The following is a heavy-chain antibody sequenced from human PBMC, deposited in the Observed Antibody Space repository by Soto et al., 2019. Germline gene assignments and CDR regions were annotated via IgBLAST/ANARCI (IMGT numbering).Heavy chain of an antibody. CDR2: IWYDGSNK. V-gene: IGHV3-33*01. J-gene: IGHJ4*02. CDR3: ARDKDYGGLPSFDY. Sequence: QVQLVESGGGVVQPGRSLRLSCAASGFTFSSYGMHWVRQAPGKGLEWVAVIWYDGSNKYYADSVKGRFTISRDNSKNTLYLQMNSLRAEDTAVYYSARDKDYGGLPSFDYWGQGTLVTVSS. CDR1: GFTFSSYG. D-gene: IGHD4-17*01.